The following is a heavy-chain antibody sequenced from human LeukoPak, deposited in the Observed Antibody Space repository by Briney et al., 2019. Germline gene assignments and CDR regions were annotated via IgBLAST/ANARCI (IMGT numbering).Heavy chain of an antibody. J-gene: IGHJ3*02. Sequence: ASVKVSCKVSGYPLVEFSIHWVRQAPGKGLEWMGGVNSEDDETIYAQKFQGRVSMTEDTSTDTAYMELSSLRPEDTAVYSCARGTYSSGHCDVFDIWGQGTMVTVSS. V-gene: IGHV1-24*01. D-gene: IGHD6-19*01. CDR1: GYPLVEFS. CDR2: VNSEDDET. CDR3: ARGTYSSGHCDVFDI.